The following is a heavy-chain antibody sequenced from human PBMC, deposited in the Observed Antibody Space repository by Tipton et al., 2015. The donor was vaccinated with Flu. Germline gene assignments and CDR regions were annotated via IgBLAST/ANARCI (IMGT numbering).Heavy chain of an antibody. CDR3: ARSKYPPQGGVVDDY. V-gene: IGHV4-61*02. Sequence: TLSLTCTVSGVSISSGSYYWSWIRQPAGKGLEWIGRIYTSGSTNYNPSLKSRVTISVDTSKNQFSLKLSSVTAADTAVYYCARSKYPPQGGVVDDYWGQGTLVTVSS. J-gene: IGHJ4*02. D-gene: IGHD3-3*01. CDR1: GVSISSGSYY. CDR2: IYTSGST.